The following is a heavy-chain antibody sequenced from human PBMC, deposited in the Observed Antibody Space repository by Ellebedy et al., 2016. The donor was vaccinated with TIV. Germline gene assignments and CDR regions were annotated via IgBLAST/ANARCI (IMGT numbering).Heavy chain of an antibody. CDR3: ARDRQGDFDY. CDR2: ISQSGTT. J-gene: IGHJ4*02. D-gene: IGHD1-26*01. Sequence: SETLSLXXAVSGDSISSGTYSWSWIRQPPGKGLEWIGYISQSGTTNSNPSLKSRVTILIDRSRNQFSLKLRSVTAADTAVYFCARDRQGDFDYWGQGILVTISS. CDR1: GDSISSGTYS. V-gene: IGHV4-30-2*01.